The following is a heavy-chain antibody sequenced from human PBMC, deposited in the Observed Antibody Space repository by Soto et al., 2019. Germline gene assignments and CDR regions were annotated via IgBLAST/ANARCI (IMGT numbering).Heavy chain of an antibody. CDR1: GGTFSSYA. J-gene: IGHJ3*02. V-gene: IGHV1-69*13. CDR3: ARTKRPVVVVAATGYPDAFDI. Sequence: GASVKVSCKASGGTFSSYAISWVRQAPGQGLEWMGGIIPIFGTANYAQKFQGRVTITADESTSTAYMELSSLRSEDTAVYYCARTKRPVVVVAATGYPDAFDIWGQGTMVTVSS. CDR2: IIPIFGTA. D-gene: IGHD2-15*01.